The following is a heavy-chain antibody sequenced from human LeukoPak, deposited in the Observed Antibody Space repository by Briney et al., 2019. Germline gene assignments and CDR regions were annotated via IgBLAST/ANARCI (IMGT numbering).Heavy chain of an antibody. V-gene: IGHV1-18*01. CDR1: GYTFTSYG. Sequence: GASVKVSCKASGYTFTSYGISWVRQAPGQGLEWMGWISAYNGNTNYAQKLQGRVTMTTDTSTSTAYMELRSLRSDDTAVYYCARDQAAGTGFFGFDYWGQGTLVTVSS. D-gene: IGHD6-13*01. CDR2: ISAYNGNT. CDR3: ARDQAAGTGFFGFDY. J-gene: IGHJ4*02.